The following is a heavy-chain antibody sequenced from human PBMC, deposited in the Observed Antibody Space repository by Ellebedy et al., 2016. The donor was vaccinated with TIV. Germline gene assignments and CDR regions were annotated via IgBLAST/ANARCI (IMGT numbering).Heavy chain of an antibody. D-gene: IGHD6-19*01. CDR3: ARHEAIAVGLRGFDY. Sequence: GESLKISCKASGYNFTNYWIGWVRQMPGKGLEWVGIIYPGDSDAKYSPSFRGQVTISADKSISTAYLQWSSLKASDTAMYYCARHEAIAVGLRGFDYWGQGTLVTVSS. V-gene: IGHV5-51*01. J-gene: IGHJ4*02. CDR1: GYNFTNYW. CDR2: IYPGDSDA.